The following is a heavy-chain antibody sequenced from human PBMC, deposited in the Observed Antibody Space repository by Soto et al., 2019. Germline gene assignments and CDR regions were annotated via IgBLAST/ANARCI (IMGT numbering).Heavy chain of an antibody. Sequence: GASVKVSCKASGYTFTSYAMHWVRQAPGQRLEWMGWINAGNGNTKYSQKFQGRVTITRDTSASTAYMELSSLRSEDTAVYYCARGAWEYGDPLHLFDPWGQGTLVTVSS. CDR1: GYTFTSYA. J-gene: IGHJ5*02. D-gene: IGHD4-17*01. CDR2: INAGNGNT. CDR3: ARGAWEYGDPLHLFDP. V-gene: IGHV1-3*01.